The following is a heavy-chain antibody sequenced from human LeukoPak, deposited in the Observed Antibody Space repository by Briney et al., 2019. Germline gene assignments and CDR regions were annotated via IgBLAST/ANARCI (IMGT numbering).Heavy chain of an antibody. Sequence: GGSLRLSCVASGFTFSSYGMHWVRQAPGKGLEWVAFIRYDGSNKYYADSVKGRFTISRDNSKNTLSLQMNSLRPEDTAVYYCAKGYCSGTSCYSGLDWGQGTLVTVSS. CDR3: AKGYCSGTSCYSGLD. CDR2: IRYDGSNK. CDR1: GFTFSSYG. D-gene: IGHD2-2*01. J-gene: IGHJ4*02. V-gene: IGHV3-30*02.